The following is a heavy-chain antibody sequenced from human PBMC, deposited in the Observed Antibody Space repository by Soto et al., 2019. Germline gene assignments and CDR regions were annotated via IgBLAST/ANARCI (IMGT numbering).Heavy chain of an antibody. V-gene: IGHV3-11*06. CDR2: ISTVSSAT. CDR1: GFTFSDYY. Sequence: PGGSLRLSCAASGFTFSDYYMTWIRQAPGKGLEWVSFISTVSSATNYADSVKGRFTISRDNAKNLVYLQMESLRAEDTAVYYCARYSGSYLSAYFYGMDVWGQGATVTVSS. CDR3: ARYSGSYLSAYFYGMDV. J-gene: IGHJ6*02. D-gene: IGHD1-26*01.